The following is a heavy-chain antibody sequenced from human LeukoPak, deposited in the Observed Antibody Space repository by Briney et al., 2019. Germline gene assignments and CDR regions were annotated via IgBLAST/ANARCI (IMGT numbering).Heavy chain of an antibody. CDR3: ARDKGSKGRRKWFNP. CDR1: GGTFSSYA. Sequence: ASVKVSFKASGGTFSSYAISWVRQAPGQGLEWMGGIIPIFGTANYAQKFQGRVTITADESTSTAYMELSSLRSEDTAVYYCARDKGSKGRRKWFNPWGQGTLVTVSS. J-gene: IGHJ5*02. V-gene: IGHV1-69*13. CDR2: IIPIFGTA.